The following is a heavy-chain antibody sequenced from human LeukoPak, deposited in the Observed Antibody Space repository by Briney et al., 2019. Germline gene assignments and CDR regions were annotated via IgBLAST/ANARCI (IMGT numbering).Heavy chain of an antibody. V-gene: IGHV4-59*01. CDR1: GGSISSYY. CDR3: AREPRVATIRDAFDI. J-gene: IGHJ3*02. D-gene: IGHD5-24*01. CDR2: IYYSGST. Sequence: SETQSLTCTVSGGSISSYYWSWIRQPPGKGLEWIGYIYYSGSTNYNPSLKSRVTISVDTSKNQFSLKLSSVTAADTAVYYCAREPRVATIRDAFDIWGQGTMVTVSS.